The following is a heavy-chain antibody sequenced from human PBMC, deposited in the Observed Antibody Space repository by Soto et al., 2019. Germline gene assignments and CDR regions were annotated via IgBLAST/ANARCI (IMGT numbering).Heavy chain of an antibody. CDR3: ARNVNSGFDY. V-gene: IGHV1-46*01. D-gene: IGHD1-20*01. Sequence: ASVKVSCKASGYTFTGYYIHWVRQAPGQGLEWMGFINPSGGSTSYAQKFQGRVTMTRDTSTSTVYMELNSLRSEDTAVYYCARNVNSGFDYWGQGTLVTFSS. CDR1: GYTFTGYY. J-gene: IGHJ4*02. CDR2: INPSGGST.